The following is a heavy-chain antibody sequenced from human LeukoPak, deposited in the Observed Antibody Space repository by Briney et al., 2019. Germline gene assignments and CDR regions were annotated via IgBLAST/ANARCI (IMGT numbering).Heavy chain of an antibody. CDR2: ISGSGGST. CDR1: GFTFSSYA. D-gene: IGHD3-22*01. Sequence: GGSLILSCAASGFTFSSYAMSWVRQAPGKGLEWVSAISGSGGSTYYADSVKGRFTISRDNSKNTLYLQMNSLRAEDTAVYYCAKEAYYYDSSGPTSGAFDIWGQGTMVTVSS. V-gene: IGHV3-23*01. CDR3: AKEAYYYDSSGPTSGAFDI. J-gene: IGHJ3*02.